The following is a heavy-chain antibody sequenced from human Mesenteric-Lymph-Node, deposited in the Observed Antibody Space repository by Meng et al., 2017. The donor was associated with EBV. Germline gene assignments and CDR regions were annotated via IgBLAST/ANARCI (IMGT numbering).Heavy chain of an antibody. CDR3: ARGRPVAGTRFDY. D-gene: IGHD6-19*01. Sequence: VQVGQPGAEVKKPGASVKVSCKASGYIFTSYDINWVRQATGQGLEWMGWMNPNSGNTGYAQKFQGRVTMTRNTSISTAYMELSSLRSEDTAVYYCARGRPVAGTRFDYWGQGTLVTVSS. CDR1: GYIFTSYD. J-gene: IGHJ4*02. V-gene: IGHV1-8*01. CDR2: MNPNSGNT.